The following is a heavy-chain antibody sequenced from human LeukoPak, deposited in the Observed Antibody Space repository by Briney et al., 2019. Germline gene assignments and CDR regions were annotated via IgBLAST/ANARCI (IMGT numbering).Heavy chain of an antibody. CDR3: ARLDYGSCFEY. D-gene: IGHD4-17*01. Sequence: GGSLRLSCAASGFTFSSYGMHWVRQAPGKGLEWVAVISYDGSNKYYADSVKGRFTISRDNSKNTLYLQMNCLRAEDTAVYYCARLDYGSCFEYWGQGTLVTVSS. CDR2: ISYDGSNK. V-gene: IGHV3-30*03. CDR1: GFTFSSYG. J-gene: IGHJ4*02.